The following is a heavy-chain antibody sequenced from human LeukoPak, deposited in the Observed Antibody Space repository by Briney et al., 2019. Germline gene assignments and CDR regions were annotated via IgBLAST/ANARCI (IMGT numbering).Heavy chain of an antibody. CDR3: ARGGSSADY. CDR1: GGSISSGGYY. D-gene: IGHD6-13*01. CDR2: IYSGGST. Sequence: ETLSLTCAVSGGSISSGGYYLSWVRQAPGKGLEWVSVIYSGGSTYYADSVKGRFTISRDNSKNTLYLQMNSLRAEDTAVYYCARGGSSADYWGQGTLVTVSS. V-gene: IGHV3-66*01. J-gene: IGHJ4*02.